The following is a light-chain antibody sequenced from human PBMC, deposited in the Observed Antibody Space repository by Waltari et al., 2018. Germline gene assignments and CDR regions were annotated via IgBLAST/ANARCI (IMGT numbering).Light chain of an antibody. J-gene: IGLJ3*02. CDR2: DVN. V-gene: IGLV2-14*03. CDR3: SSYTADTTRV. CDR1: TNYVGRYNY. Sequence: QSPLTQPASVSGSPGQSITTSCSGTTNYVGRYNYFSRFQQLPGKAPQRMIDDVNNRPSGVSTRFSGSKSGNTASLTISGLQAEDEADYYCSSYTADTTRVFGGGTKLTVL.